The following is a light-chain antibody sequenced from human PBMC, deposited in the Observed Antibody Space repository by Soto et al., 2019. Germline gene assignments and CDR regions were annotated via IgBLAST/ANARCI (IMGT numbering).Light chain of an antibody. J-gene: IGKJ1*01. V-gene: IGKV3-20*01. CDR2: RTS. CDR1: QSLSSIY. Sequence: EIVLTQSPVTLSLSPGERATLSCRASQSLSSIYLAWYQQKPGQAPRLLIYRTSSRATGIPDRFSGSGSGTDFTLTISRLEPEDFAVYYCQQYGSSPTFGQGTKVDIK. CDR3: QQYGSSPT.